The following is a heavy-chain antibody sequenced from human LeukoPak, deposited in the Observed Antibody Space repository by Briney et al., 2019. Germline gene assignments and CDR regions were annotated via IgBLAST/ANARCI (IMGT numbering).Heavy chain of an antibody. CDR1: GGTFSSYA. D-gene: IGHD3-3*01. J-gene: IGHJ6*03. V-gene: IGHV1-8*03. Sequence: ASVKVSCKASGGTFSSYAISWVRQATGQGLEWMGWMNSNSGNTGYAQKFQGRVTITRNTSISTAYMELSSLRSEDTAVYYCARGPTIFGVVYYYYYYMDVWGTGTTVTVSS. CDR3: ARGPTIFGVVYYYYYYMDV. CDR2: MNSNSGNT.